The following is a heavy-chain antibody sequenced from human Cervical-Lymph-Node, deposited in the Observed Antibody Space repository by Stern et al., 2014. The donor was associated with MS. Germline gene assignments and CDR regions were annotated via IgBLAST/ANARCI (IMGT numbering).Heavy chain of an antibody. J-gene: IGHJ4*02. V-gene: IGHV1-69*02. CDR3: ASRDGYNFANDY. CDR2: IIPILGVA. D-gene: IGHD5-24*01. Sequence: QDQLVQSGAEVKKPGSSVKVSCKASGGTFSSYTISWVRQAPGQGLEWMGRIIPILGVANYAQKFQGRVTITADTSTSTSYMELSSLRSEDTAVYYCASRDGYNFANDYWGQGTLVTVSS. CDR1: GGTFSSYT.